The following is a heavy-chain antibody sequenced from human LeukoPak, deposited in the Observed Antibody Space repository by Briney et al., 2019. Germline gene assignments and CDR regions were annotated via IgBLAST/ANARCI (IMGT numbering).Heavy chain of an antibody. D-gene: IGHD1-1*01. V-gene: IGHV3-30*04. J-gene: IGHJ3*02. CDR1: GFTVSSYA. CDR2: ISYDGYNK. Sequence: GGSLRLSCAASGFTVSSYAIHWVRQAPGKGLEWVASISYDGYNKYYVDSVRGRFTFSRDISENTLYLQMNSMRAEDTAVYYCARDVTTFLLPNAYAFDIWGQGTMVTVSS. CDR3: ARDVTTFLLPNAYAFDI.